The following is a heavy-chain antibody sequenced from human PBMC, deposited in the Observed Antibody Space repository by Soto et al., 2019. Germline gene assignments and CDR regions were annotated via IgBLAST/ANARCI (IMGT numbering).Heavy chain of an antibody. J-gene: IGHJ5*02. CDR1: GGTFSSYA. Sequence: QVQLVQSGAEVKKPGSSVKVSCKASGGTFSSYAISWVRQAPGQGLEWMGGIIPIVGTANYAQKFQGRVTSTADESTSTAYRELSSLRSEDTAVYYCARVGTATYNWFDPWGQGTLVTVSS. CDR3: ARVGTATYNWFDP. D-gene: IGHD1-1*01. CDR2: IIPIVGTA. V-gene: IGHV1-69*12.